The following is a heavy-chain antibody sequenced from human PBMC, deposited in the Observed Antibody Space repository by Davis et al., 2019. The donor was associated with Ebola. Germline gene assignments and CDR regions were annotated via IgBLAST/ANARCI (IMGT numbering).Heavy chain of an antibody. J-gene: IGHJ4*02. D-gene: IGHD3-16*01. CDR3: AREADWGQLDY. Sequence: GGSLRLSCAASGFTFSDYYMSWIRQAPGKGLEWVSYISSSGSTIYYADSVKGRFTISRDNSKNTLYLQMNSLRAEDTAVYYCAREADWGQLDYWGQGTLVTVSS. CDR1: GFTFSDYY. V-gene: IGHV3-11*04. CDR2: ISSSGSTI.